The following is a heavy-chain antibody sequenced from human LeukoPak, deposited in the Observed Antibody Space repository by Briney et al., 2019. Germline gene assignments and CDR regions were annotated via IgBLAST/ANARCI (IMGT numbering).Heavy chain of an antibody. CDR2: INWNGGST. V-gene: IGHV3-20*01. CDR1: GFTFDDYG. Sequence: PGGSLRLSCAASGFTFDDYGMSWVRQAPGKGLEWVSGINWNGGSTGYADSVKGRFTISRDNAKNSLYLQMNSLRAEDTALYHCASSCSSTSGYGRDVWGKGTTVTVSS. CDR3: ASSCSSTSGYGRDV. J-gene: IGHJ6*04. D-gene: IGHD2-2*01.